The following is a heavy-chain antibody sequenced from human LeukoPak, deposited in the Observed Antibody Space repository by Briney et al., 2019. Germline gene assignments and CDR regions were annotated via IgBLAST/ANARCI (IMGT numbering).Heavy chain of an antibody. J-gene: IGHJ5*02. D-gene: IGHD2-21*01. CDR3: VKIAPDLP. V-gene: IGHV3-23*01. CDR2: ISDNGGSI. Sequence: GGSLRLSCAASGLTFSSFGMTWVRQAPGKGLEWVSAISDNGGSIFYADSVKGRFTISRDNSKNSLYLQMNSLRADDTAVYYCVKIAPDLPWGQGTLVTVSS. CDR1: GLTFSSFG.